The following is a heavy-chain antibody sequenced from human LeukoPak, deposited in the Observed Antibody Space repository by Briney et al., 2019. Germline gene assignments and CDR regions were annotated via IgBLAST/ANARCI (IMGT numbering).Heavy chain of an antibody. CDR1: GGTFSSYA. CDR2: IIPIFGTA. J-gene: IGHJ6*03. D-gene: IGHD1-26*01. Sequence: SVKVSCKASGGTFSSYAISWVRQAPGQGLEWMGGIIPIFGTANYAQKFQGRVTITADESTSTAYMELSSLRSEDTAVYYCASQSGATGVLYYYYYMDVWGKGTTVTISS. CDR3: ASQSGATGVLYYYYYMDV. V-gene: IGHV1-69*13.